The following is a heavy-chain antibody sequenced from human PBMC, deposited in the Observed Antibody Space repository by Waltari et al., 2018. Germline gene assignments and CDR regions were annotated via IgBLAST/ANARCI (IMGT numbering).Heavy chain of an antibody. CDR2: LYADGRT. V-gene: IGHV3-53*01. CDR3: AKDLGLGGDH. J-gene: IGHJ4*02. CDR1: GFPVSSYY. Sequence: EVQLVESGGGLIKPGGSLRLSCAAPGFPVSSYYMSWVRQAPGKGLEWVSVLYADGRTFYTDSVKGRFTISRDNSRNILYLQMSSLRAEDTAVYYCAKDLGLGGDHWGQGTLIAVSS. D-gene: IGHD3-16*01.